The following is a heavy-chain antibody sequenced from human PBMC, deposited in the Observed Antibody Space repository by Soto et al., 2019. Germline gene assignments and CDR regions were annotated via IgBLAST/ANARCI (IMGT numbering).Heavy chain of an antibody. Sequence: NPSETLSLTCTVSGGSISSSSYYWGWIRQPPGKGLEWIGSIYYSGSTYYNPSLKSRVTISVDTSKNQFSLKLSSVTAADTAVYYCARQLVVMGYYYYGMDVWGQGTTVTVSS. J-gene: IGHJ6*02. CDR3: ARQLVVMGYYYYGMDV. V-gene: IGHV4-39*01. CDR2: IYYSGST. CDR1: GGSISSSSYY. D-gene: IGHD3-22*01.